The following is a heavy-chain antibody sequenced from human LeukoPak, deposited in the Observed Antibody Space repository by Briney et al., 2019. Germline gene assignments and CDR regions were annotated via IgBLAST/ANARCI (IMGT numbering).Heavy chain of an antibody. CDR1: GGTFSSYA. Sequence: SVKVSCKASGGTFSSYAISWVRQAPGQGLEWMGGIIPIFGTANYAQKFQGRVTITADESTSTAYMELSSLRSEDTAVYYCARADIVVVPAAGIYYYYYGMDAWGKGTTVTVSS. CDR2: IIPIFGTA. D-gene: IGHD2-2*01. CDR3: ARADIVVVPAAGIYYYYYGMDA. V-gene: IGHV1-69*13. J-gene: IGHJ6*04.